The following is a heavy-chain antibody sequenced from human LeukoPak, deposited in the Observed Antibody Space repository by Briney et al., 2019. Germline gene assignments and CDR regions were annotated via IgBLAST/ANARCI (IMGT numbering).Heavy chain of an antibody. CDR2: ISGSGGGT. J-gene: IGHJ4*02. Sequence: GGSLRLSCAASGFTFSSYAMSWVRQAPGKGLEWVSAISGSGGGTYYADSVKGRFTISRDNAKNTLYLQMNSLRAEDTAVYYCAKEPPGYSTPRYFDYWGQGTLVTVSS. D-gene: IGHD6-13*01. V-gene: IGHV3-23*01. CDR1: GFTFSSYA. CDR3: AKEPPGYSTPRYFDY.